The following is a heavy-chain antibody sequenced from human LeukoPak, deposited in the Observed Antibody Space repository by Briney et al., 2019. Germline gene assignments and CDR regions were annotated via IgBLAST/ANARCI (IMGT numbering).Heavy chain of an antibody. CDR3: ARLSFVVVPAAMPLNWFDP. V-gene: IGHV4-34*01. J-gene: IGHJ5*02. D-gene: IGHD2-2*01. CDR2: INHSGST. CDR1: GGSFSGYY. Sequence: SETLSLTCAVYGGSFSGYYWSWIRQPPGKGLEWIGEINHSGSTNYNPSLKSRVTISVDTSKNQFSLKLSSVTAADTAVYYCARLSFVVVPAAMPLNWFDPWGQGTLVTVSS.